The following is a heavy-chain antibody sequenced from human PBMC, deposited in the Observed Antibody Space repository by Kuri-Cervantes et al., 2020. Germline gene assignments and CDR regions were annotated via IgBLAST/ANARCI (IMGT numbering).Heavy chain of an antibody. Sequence: GSLRLSCAVSSGSISSSNWWSWVRQPPGKGLEWIGEINHSGSTNYNPSLKSRVTISVDTSKNQFSLKLSSVTAADTAVYYCARGRVVPAAMAGYMDVWGKGTTVTVSS. V-gene: IGHV4-4*02. CDR1: SGSISSSNW. D-gene: IGHD2-2*01. J-gene: IGHJ6*03. CDR2: INHSGST. CDR3: ARGRVVPAAMAGYMDV.